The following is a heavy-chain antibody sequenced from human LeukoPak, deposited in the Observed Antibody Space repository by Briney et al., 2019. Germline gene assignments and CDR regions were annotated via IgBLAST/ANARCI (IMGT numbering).Heavy chain of an antibody. Sequence: PSETLSLTCTVSGGSINSYYWSWIRQPPGKGLEWIGYIYYSGSANYNPSLKSRVTISVDTSKNQFSLKLTSGTAADTAGYYCARHEQWLATFDPWGQGTLVTVSS. CDR2: IYYSGSA. CDR3: ARHEQWLATFDP. CDR1: GGSINSYY. D-gene: IGHD6-19*01. J-gene: IGHJ5*02. V-gene: IGHV4-59*01.